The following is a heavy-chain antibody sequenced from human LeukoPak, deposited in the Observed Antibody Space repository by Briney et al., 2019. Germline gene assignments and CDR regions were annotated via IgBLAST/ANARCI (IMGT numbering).Heavy chain of an antibody. J-gene: IGHJ4*02. CDR3: ARGWDYDSGGRPTAYVY. D-gene: IGHD3-22*01. CDR1: GGTFSNYA. V-gene: IGHV1-69*06. Sequence: SVTVSCKASGGTFSNYAINWVRQAPGQGLEWMGGIIPIFGTANYAQKFQGRVTITADKSTSTVYMELNSLKSEDTAVYYCARGWDYDSGGRPTAYVYWGQGTLVTVSS. CDR2: IIPIFGTA.